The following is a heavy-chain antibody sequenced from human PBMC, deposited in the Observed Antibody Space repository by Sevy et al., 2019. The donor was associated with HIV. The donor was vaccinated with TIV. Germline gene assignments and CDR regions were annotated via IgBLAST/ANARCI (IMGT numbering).Heavy chain of an antibody. CDR2: LIGGGSRT. V-gene: IGHV3-23*01. CDR3: AKRRVQSGLSGGGANFGMDV. D-gene: IGHD2-8*02. J-gene: IGHJ6*02. CDR1: GFPFSNYA. Sequence: GGSLRLSCAASGFPFSNYAMSWVRQAPGKGLEWVSTLIGGGSRTYYADSVTGRFIISRVNSRTTLYLQMNSLRAEDTAIYYCAKRRVQSGLSGGGANFGMDVWGRGTTVTVSS.